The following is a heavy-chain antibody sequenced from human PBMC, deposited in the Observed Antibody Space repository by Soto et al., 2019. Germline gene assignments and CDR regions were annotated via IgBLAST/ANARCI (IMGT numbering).Heavy chain of an antibody. V-gene: IGHV1-46*02. CDR2: INPDGTTV. D-gene: IGHD1-26*01. CDR1: GHTFNSHF. Sequence: QVQPVHSGAEVKKPGASVQVSCRATGHTFNSHFMHWVRQAPGQGLECMGMINPDGTTVTLAQQFQGRVAMSRDTFASTVVLHPGSLTSGDTGVYYCARTTLGGAPTLALWGEGAPVSVSS. J-gene: IGHJ4*02. CDR3: ARTTLGGAPTLAL.